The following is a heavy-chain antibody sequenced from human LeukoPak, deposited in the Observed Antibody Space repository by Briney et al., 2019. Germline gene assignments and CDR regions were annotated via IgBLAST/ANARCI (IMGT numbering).Heavy chain of an antibody. CDR3: ARDRVVPAAMHYYYYGMDV. J-gene: IGHJ6*02. Sequence: ASVKVSCKASGGTFSSYAISWVRQAPGQGLEWMGGIIPIFGTANYAQKFQGRVTITADESTSTAYMELSSLRSEDTAVYYCARDRVVPAAMHYYYYGMDVWGQGTTVTVSS. CDR1: GGTFSSYA. CDR2: IIPIFGTA. V-gene: IGHV1-69*13. D-gene: IGHD2-2*01.